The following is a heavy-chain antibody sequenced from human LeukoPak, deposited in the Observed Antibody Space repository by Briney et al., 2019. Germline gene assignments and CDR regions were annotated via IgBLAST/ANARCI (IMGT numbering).Heavy chain of an antibody. D-gene: IGHD1-26*01. CDR3: ARELLDPYYFDY. Sequence: SETLSLTCAVYGGSFSGYYWSWIRQPPGKGLEWIGEINHSGSTNYNPSLKSRVTISVDTSKNQFSLKLSSVTAADTAVYYCARELLDPYYFDYWGQGTLVTVSS. V-gene: IGHV4-34*01. CDR1: GGSFSGYY. CDR2: INHSGST. J-gene: IGHJ4*02.